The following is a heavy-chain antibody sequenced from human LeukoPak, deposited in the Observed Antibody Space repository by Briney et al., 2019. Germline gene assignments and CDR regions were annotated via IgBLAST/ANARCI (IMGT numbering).Heavy chain of an antibody. Sequence: SETLSLTCTVSGGSISSYYWSWIRQPPGKGLERIGYIYYSGSTNYNPSLKSRVTISVDTSKNQFSLKLSSVTAADTAVYYCARRQYMGATTGPYYYYYGMDVWGQGTTVTVSS. CDR3: ARRQYMGATTGPYYYYYGMDV. CDR1: GGSISSYY. CDR2: IYYSGST. D-gene: IGHD1-26*01. V-gene: IGHV4-59*08. J-gene: IGHJ6*02.